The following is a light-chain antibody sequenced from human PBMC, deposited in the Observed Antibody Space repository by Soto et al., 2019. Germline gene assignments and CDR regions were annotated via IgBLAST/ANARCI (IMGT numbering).Light chain of an antibody. CDR2: GAS. J-gene: IGKJ3*01. Sequence: EIVLTQSPGTLSLSPGERATLSCRASQSVGSSYLAWYQQKPGQAPRLLIYGASSRAAGIPDRFSGSGSGTDFTLTISRLEPEDFAVYYCQQYGRTPLTFGPGTKVDFK. V-gene: IGKV3-20*01. CDR1: QSVGSSY. CDR3: QQYGRTPLT.